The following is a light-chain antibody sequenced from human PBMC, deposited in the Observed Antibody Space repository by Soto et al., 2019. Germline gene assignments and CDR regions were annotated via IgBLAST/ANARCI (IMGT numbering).Light chain of an antibody. Sequence: EIVMTQSPATLSVSPGERATLSCRASQSVSSNLAWYQQKPGQAPRLLIYDASTRATDIPARFSGSGSGTEVTLTISSLQSEDFAVYYCQQYNNWPLYTFGQGTKLEIK. J-gene: IGKJ2*01. V-gene: IGKV3-15*01. CDR2: DAS. CDR3: QQYNNWPLYT. CDR1: QSVSSN.